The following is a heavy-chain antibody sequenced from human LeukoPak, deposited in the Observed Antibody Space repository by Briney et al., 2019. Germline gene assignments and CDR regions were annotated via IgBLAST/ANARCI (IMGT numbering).Heavy chain of an antibody. V-gene: IGHV3-48*02. Sequence: GGSLRLSCAASGFTFSSYSMNWVRQAPGKGLEWVSYISSSSSTIYYADSVKGRFTISRDNAKNSLYLQMNSLRDEDTAVYYCASLLNLAYCGGDCYSVADYWGQGTLVTVSS. CDR3: ASLLNLAYCGGDCYSVADY. CDR1: GFTFSSYS. CDR2: ISSSSSTI. D-gene: IGHD2-21*01. J-gene: IGHJ4*02.